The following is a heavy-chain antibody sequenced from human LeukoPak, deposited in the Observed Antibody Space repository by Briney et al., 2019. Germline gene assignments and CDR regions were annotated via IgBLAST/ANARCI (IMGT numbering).Heavy chain of an antibody. J-gene: IGHJ4*02. CDR3: AREDSSGYYYFDY. CDR1: GGSISSHY. Sequence: ASETLSLTCTVSGGSISSHYWSWIRQPPWKGLEWIGYIYYSGSTNYNPSLKSRVTISVDTSKNRFSLKLSSVTAADTAVYYCAREDSSGYYYFDYWGQGTLVTVSS. CDR2: IYYSGST. D-gene: IGHD3-22*01. V-gene: IGHV4-59*08.